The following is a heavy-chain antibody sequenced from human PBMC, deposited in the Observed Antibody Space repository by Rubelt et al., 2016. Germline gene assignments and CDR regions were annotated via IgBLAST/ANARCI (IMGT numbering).Heavy chain of an antibody. D-gene: IGHD1-7*01. CDR2: ISPIFGTA. CDR3: ARDVGRWTGTTYYYYGMDV. V-gene: IGHV1-69*01. Sequence: QVQLVQSGAEVKKPGSSVKVSCKASGGTFSSYAISWVRQAPGPGLRWMGGISPIFGTATSAQKFQGRVTITADESTSTAYMELSSLRSEDTAVYYCARDVGRWTGTTYYYYGMDVWGQGTTVTVSS. CDR1: GGTFSSYA. J-gene: IGHJ6*02.